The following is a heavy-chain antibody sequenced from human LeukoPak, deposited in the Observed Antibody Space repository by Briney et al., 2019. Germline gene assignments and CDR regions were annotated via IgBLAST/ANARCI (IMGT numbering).Heavy chain of an antibody. D-gene: IGHD6-13*01. CDR1: GGTFSSYA. CDR3: AREVAAAGTEFDP. Sequence: GASVKVPCKASGGTFSSYAISWVRQAPGQGLEWMGGIIPIFGTANYAQKFQGRVTITADESTSTAYMELSSLRSEDTAVYYCAREVAAAGTEFDPWGQGTLVTVSS. CDR2: IIPIFGTA. V-gene: IGHV1-69*13. J-gene: IGHJ5*02.